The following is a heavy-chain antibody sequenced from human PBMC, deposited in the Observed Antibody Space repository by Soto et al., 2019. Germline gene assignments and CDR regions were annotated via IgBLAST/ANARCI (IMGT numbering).Heavy chain of an antibody. V-gene: IGHV3-64D*08. CDR1: GFTFSSYS. CDR3: VIGMIVVVILDFLDP. Sequence: GGSLRLSCSASGFTFSSYSMHWVRQAPGKGLEYVSAISSDGGSTYYADSVKGRFTISRDNSKNTLYLQMSSLRAEDTAVYYCVIGMIVVVILDFLDPWGQGTLVTVSS. J-gene: IGHJ5*02. D-gene: IGHD3-22*01. CDR2: ISSDGGST.